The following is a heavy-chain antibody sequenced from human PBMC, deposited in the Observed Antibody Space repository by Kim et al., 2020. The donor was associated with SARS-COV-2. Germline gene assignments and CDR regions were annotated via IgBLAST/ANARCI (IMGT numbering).Heavy chain of an antibody. J-gene: IGHJ5*02. D-gene: IGHD3-3*01. Sequence: ADSVTTRHTLTRDNAKHSLYLQMNSLRAEDTAVYYCARVVTIFGVVCWFDPWGQGTLVTVSS. V-gene: IGHV3-11*06. CDR3: ARVVTIFGVVCWFDP.